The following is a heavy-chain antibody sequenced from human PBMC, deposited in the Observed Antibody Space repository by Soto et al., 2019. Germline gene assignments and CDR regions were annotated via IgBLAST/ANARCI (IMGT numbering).Heavy chain of an antibody. D-gene: IGHD4-17*01. V-gene: IGHV1-8*02. CDR3: ARSTYDYGDNELDY. J-gene: IGHJ4*02. CDR1: GYTFTGYY. Sequence: ASVKVSCKASGYTFTGYYMHWVRHAPGQGLEWMGWMNPNSGNTGYAQKFQGRVTMTRNTSISTAYMELSSLRSEDTAVYYCARSTYDYGDNELDYWGQGTLVTVSS. CDR2: MNPNSGNT.